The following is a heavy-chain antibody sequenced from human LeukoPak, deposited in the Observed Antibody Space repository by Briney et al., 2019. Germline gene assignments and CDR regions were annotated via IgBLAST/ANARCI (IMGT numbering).Heavy chain of an antibody. CDR3: ARGAYGDYFDY. Sequence: ASVKVSCKTSGYTFTSYDISWVRQAPGQGLEWMGWISAYNGDTKYLQKFQGRVTMTTDTSTNTAYMELRSLRSDDTAVYYCARGAYGDYFDYWGQGTLVTVSS. CDR2: ISAYNGDT. V-gene: IGHV1-18*01. J-gene: IGHJ4*02. CDR1: GYTFTSYD. D-gene: IGHD4-17*01.